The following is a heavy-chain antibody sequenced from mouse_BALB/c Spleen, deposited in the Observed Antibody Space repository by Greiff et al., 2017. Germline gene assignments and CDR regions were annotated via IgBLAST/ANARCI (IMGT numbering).Heavy chain of an antibody. D-gene: IGHD2-14*01. V-gene: IGHV6-6*02. J-gene: IGHJ1*01. Sequence: EVMLVESGGGLVQPGGSMKLSCVASGFTFSSYWMSWVRQSPEKGLEWVAEIRLKSDNYATHYAESVKGKFTISRDDSKSRLYLQMNSLRAEDTGIYYCTLHGYRCDGWYFDVWGAGTTVTVSS. CDR1: GFTFSSYW. CDR3: TLHGYRCDGWYFDV. CDR2: IRLKSDNYAT.